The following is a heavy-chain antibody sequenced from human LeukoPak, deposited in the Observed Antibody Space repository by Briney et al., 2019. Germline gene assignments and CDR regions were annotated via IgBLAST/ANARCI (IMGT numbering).Heavy chain of an antibody. Sequence: ASVKVSCKASGYTFTSYGISWVRQAPGQGLEWMGWISVYNGNTNYAQKLQGRVTMTTDTSTSTAYMELRSLRSDDTAVYYCARDKPAYGDYDYYYYGMDVWGQGTTVTVSS. D-gene: IGHD4-17*01. CDR3: ARDKPAYGDYDYYYYGMDV. CDR1: GYTFTSYG. V-gene: IGHV1-18*01. CDR2: ISVYNGNT. J-gene: IGHJ6*02.